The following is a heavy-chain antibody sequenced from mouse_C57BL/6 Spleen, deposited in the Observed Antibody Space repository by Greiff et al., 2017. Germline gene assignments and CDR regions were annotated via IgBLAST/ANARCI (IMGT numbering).Heavy chain of an antibody. CDR3: ARWDYGSSFRYAMDY. V-gene: IGHV1-61*01. D-gene: IGHD1-1*01. Sequence: QVQLQQPGAELVRPGSSVKLSCKASGYTFTSYWMDWVKQRPGQGLEWIGNIYPSDSETHYNQKFKDKATLTVDKSSSTAYMQLSSLTSEDSAVDYCARWDYGSSFRYAMDYWGQGTSVTVSS. CDR1: GYTFTSYW. J-gene: IGHJ4*01. CDR2: IYPSDSET.